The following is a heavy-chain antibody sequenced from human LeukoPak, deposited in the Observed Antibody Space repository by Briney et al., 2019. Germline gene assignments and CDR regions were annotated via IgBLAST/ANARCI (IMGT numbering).Heavy chain of an antibody. D-gene: IGHD3-16*01. CDR2: IYYSGST. V-gene: IGHV4-59*12. J-gene: IGHJ5*01. CDR1: GGSISSYY. CDR3: TREKSYGYIRADS. Sequence: PSETLSLTCTVSGGSISSYYWSWIRQPPGKGLEWIGYIYYSGSTNYNPSLESRVTISIDTSKNQLSLRLSSVTAADTAVYYCTREKSYGYIRADSWGQGTLVAVSS.